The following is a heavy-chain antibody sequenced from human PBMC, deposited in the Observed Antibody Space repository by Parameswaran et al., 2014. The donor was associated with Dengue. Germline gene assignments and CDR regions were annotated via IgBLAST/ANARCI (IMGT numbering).Heavy chain of an antibody. J-gene: IGHJ4*02. D-gene: IGHD3-3*01. Sequence: WIRQPPGKGLEWIGSIYYSGSTYYNPSLKSRVTISVDTSKNQFSLKLSSVTAADTAVYYCARRGFLGVGYFDYWGQGTLVTVSS. V-gene: IGHV4-39*01. CDR2: IYYSGST. CDR3: ARRGFLGVGYFDY.